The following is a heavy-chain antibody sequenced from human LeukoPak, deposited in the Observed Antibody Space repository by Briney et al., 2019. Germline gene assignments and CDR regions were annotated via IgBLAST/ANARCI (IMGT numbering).Heavy chain of an antibody. V-gene: IGHV1-18*01. D-gene: IGHD3-16*01. CDR3: ARDQGDWVFDY. J-gene: IGHJ4*02. Sequence: ASVKVSCKASGFALTTYNIVWLRQAPGQGLEWVGWVTAFNENTHYSRKVQGRVTMTRDTSTSTAYMELRSLRSDDSAVYYCARDQGDWVFDYWGQGTLVTVSS. CDR1: GFALTTYN. CDR2: VTAFNENT.